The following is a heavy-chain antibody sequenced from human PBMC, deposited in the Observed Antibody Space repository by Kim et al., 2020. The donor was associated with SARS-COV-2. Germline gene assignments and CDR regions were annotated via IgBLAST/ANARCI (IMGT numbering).Heavy chain of an antibody. Sequence: ASVKVSCKASGYTFTSYGISWVRQAPGQGLEWMGWISAYNGNTNYAQKLQGRVTMTTDTSTSTAYMELRSLRSDDTAVYYCARPNVDIVATISDSETEEGWFDPWGQGTLVTVSS. D-gene: IGHD5-12*01. J-gene: IGHJ5*02. CDR1: GYTFTSYG. V-gene: IGHV1-18*04. CDR2: ISAYNGNT. CDR3: ARPNVDIVATISDSETEEGWFDP.